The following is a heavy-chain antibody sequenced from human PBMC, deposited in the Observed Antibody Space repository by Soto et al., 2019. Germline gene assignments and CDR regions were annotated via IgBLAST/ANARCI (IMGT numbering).Heavy chain of an antibody. CDR2: IRGVDNNK. CDR3: ARDRVRGALPQYGMDV. CDR1: GFTFSSYS. Sequence: PGGSLRLSCAASGFTFSSYSMNWARQAPGKRLEWVSSIRGVDNNKYYAASVKGRFTISRDNAKNSPSLHLSGLTADDTAVYYCARDRVRGALPQYGMDVWGQGTTVTVSS. D-gene: IGHD3-10*01. J-gene: IGHJ6*02. V-gene: IGHV3-21*01.